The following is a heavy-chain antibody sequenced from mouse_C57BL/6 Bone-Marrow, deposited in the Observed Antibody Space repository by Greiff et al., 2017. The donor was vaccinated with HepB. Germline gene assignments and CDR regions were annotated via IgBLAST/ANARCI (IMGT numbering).Heavy chain of an antibody. CDR1: GFTFSDYG. V-gene: IGHV5-17*01. Sequence: EVQLQESGGGLVKPGGSLKLSCAASGFTFSDYGMHWVRQAPEKGLEWVAYISSGSSTIYYADTVKGRFTISRDNAKNTLFLQMTSLRSEDTAMYYCARPDYGSSYYFDYWGQGTTLTVPS. CDR3: ARPDYGSSYYFDY. D-gene: IGHD1-1*01. CDR2: ISSGSSTI. J-gene: IGHJ2*01.